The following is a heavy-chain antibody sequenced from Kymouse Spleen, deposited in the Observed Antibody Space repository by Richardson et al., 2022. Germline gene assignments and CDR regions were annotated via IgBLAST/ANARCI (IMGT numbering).Heavy chain of an antibody. CDR2: IKQDGSEK. V-gene: IGHV3-7*01. J-gene: IGHJ5*02. CDR1: GFTFSSYW. CDR3: ARQGPEYYDFWSGPNWFDP. Sequence: EVQLVESGGGLVQPGGSLRLSCAASGFTFSSYWMSWVRQAPGKGLEWVANIKQDGSEKYYVDSVKGRFTISRDNAKNSLYLQMNSLRAEDTAVYYCARQGPEYYDFWSGPNWFDPWGQGTLVTVSS. D-gene: IGHD3-3*01.